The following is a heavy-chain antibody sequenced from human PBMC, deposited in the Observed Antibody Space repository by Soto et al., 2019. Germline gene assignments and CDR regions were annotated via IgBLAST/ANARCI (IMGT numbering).Heavy chain of an antibody. CDR3: ARVEDCSGGSCYSADY. V-gene: IGHV1-46*03. Sequence: GASVKVSCKASGYTFTSYYMHWVRQAPGQGLEWMGIINPSGGSTSYAQKFQGRVTMTRDTSTSTVYMELSSLRSEDTAVYYCARVEDCSGGSCYSADYWGQGTLVTVSS. CDR2: INPSGGST. J-gene: IGHJ4*02. D-gene: IGHD2-15*01. CDR1: GYTFTSYY.